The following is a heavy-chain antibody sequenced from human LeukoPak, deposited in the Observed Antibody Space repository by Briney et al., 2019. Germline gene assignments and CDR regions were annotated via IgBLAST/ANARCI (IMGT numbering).Heavy chain of an antibody. D-gene: IGHD6-13*01. CDR3: AKHDLIAAAGYYYYYMDV. CDR2: IWYGGSNK. CDR1: GFTFSTYG. J-gene: IGHJ6*03. V-gene: IGHV3-30*02. Sequence: GGSLRLSCEASGFTFSTYGMHWVRQAPGKGLEWVAVIWYGGSNKNYADSVKGRFTISRDNSKNTLYLQMNSLRAEDTAVYYCAKHDLIAAAGYYYYYMDVWGKGTTVTVSS.